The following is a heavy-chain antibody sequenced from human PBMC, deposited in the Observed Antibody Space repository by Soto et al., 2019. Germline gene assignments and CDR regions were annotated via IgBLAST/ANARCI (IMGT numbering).Heavy chain of an antibody. V-gene: IGHV1-24*01. CDR1: GYTLTELS. J-gene: IGHJ6*03. CDR2: FDPEDGGT. CDR3: ATGSTLTYRGARYYYYYYMDV. Sequence: ASVKVSCKVSGYTLTELSMHWVRQAPGKGLEWMGGFDPEDGGTIYAQKFQGRVTMTEDTSTDTAYMELSSLRSEDTAMYYCATGSTLTYRGARYYYYYYMDVWGKGTTVTVSS. D-gene: IGHD1-26*01.